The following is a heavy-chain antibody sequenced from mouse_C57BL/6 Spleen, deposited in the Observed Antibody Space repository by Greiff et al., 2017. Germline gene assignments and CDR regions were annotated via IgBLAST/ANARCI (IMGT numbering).Heavy chain of an antibody. CDR1: GYTFTSYW. J-gene: IGHJ2*01. D-gene: IGHD2-5*01. V-gene: IGHV1-5*01. CDR2: IYPGNSDT. CDR3: TRSSNYLYYFDY. Sequence: EVKVVESGTVLARPGASVKMSCKTSGYTFTSYWMHWVKQRPGQGLEWIGAIYPGNSDTSYNQKFKGKAKLTAVTSASTAYMELSSLTNEDSAVYYCTRSSNYLYYFDYWGQGTTLTVSS.